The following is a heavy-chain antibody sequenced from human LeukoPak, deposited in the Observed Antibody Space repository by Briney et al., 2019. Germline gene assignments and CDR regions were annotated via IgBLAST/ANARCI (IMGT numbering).Heavy chain of an antibody. V-gene: IGHV4-34*01. CDR1: GGSFSGYY. D-gene: IGHD3-10*01. Sequence: ASETLSLTCAVYGGSFSGYYWSWIRQPPGKGLEWIGEINHSGSTNYSPSLKSRVTISVDTSKNQFSLKLSSVTAADTAVYYCARITMVRGVTIRRYFDYWGQGTLVTVSS. CDR2: INHSGST. CDR3: ARITMVRGVTIRRYFDY. J-gene: IGHJ4*02.